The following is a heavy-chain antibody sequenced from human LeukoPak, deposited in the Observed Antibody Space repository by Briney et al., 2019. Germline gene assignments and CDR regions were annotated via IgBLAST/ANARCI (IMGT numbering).Heavy chain of an antibody. D-gene: IGHD4-17*01. CDR3: ATTVTMAAGGGYGMDV. CDR2: IYPGDSDT. J-gene: IGHJ6*02. Sequence: GESLKISCKGSGYSFTSSWIGWVRQMPGKGLEWMGIIYPGDSDTRYSPSFQGQVTISADKSISTAYLQWSSLKASDTAMYYCATTVTMAAGGGYGMDVWGQGTTVTVSS. V-gene: IGHV5-51*01. CDR1: GYSFTSSW.